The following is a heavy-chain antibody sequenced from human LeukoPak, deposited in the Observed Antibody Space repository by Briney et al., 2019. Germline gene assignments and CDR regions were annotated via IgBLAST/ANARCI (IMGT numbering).Heavy chain of an antibody. CDR1: GYTFTSYD. J-gene: IGHJ4*02. Sequence: GASVKVFCKASGYTFTSYDINWVRQATGQGLEWMGWMNPNSGNTGFAQKFQGRVTMTRNTSTSTAYMELSSLTSEDTAVYYCARGDYYYYEDWGQGTLVTVSS. CDR2: MNPNSGNT. D-gene: IGHD3-22*01. CDR3: ARGDYYYYED. V-gene: IGHV1-8*02.